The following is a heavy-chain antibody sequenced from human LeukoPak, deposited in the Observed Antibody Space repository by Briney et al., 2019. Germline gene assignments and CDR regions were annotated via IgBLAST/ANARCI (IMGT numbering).Heavy chain of an antibody. CDR2: ISSGGSTI. J-gene: IGHJ4*02. CDR3: ASQGLVRAFDY. V-gene: IGHV3-48*03. CDR1: GFTFSSYE. Sequence: GGSLRLSCAVSGFTFSSYEMNWVRQAPGKGLEWVSYISSGGSTIYYADSVKGRFTISRDNAKNSLYLIMNSLRAEDAAIYYCASQGLVRAFDYWGQGTLVTVSS. D-gene: IGHD3-10*01.